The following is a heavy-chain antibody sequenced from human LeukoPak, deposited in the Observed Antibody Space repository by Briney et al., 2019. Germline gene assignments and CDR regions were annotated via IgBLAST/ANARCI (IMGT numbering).Heavy chain of an antibody. V-gene: IGHV4-39*01. CDR1: GGSISSSNYY. CDR3: ARRLTRSYFDY. Sequence: SETLSLTCSVSGGSISSSNYYWGWIRQPPGKGLEWIGSIYYSGSTYYNPSLKSRVTISIDTSKNQFSLKLSSVTAADTALYYCARRLTRSYFDYWGQGTLLTVSS. CDR2: IYYSGST. J-gene: IGHJ4*02.